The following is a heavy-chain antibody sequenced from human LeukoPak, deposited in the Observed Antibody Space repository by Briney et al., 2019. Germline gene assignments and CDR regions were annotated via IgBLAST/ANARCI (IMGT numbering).Heavy chain of an antibody. V-gene: IGHV3-23*01. CDR2: IYNNGAKI. CDR3: AKDVAPDSGWDLDY. D-gene: IGHD6-19*01. J-gene: IGHJ4*02. CDR1: GLTFSTYS. Sequence: GGSLGLSCAVSGLTFSTYSMTWVRQGPGKGLEWVSSIYNNGAKIFYADSVKGRFTISRDNSKNMLYLQMNSLRVEDTAVYYCAKDVAPDSGWDLDYWGQGTLVTVSS.